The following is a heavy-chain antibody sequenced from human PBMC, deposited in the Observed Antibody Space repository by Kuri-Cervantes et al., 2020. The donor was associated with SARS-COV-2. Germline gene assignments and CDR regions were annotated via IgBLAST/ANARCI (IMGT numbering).Heavy chain of an antibody. V-gene: IGHV3-30*03. J-gene: IGHJ3*02. Sequence: GGSLRLSCAASGFTFSTYGIHWVRQAPGKGLGWVALISYDGINQYYADSVKGRFTISRDNSKNTLSLQMNNLRPEDTGVYYCAGFPEWELLPFDIWGQGTMVTVSS. CDR2: ISYDGINQ. CDR3: AGFPEWELLPFDI. CDR1: GFTFSTYG. D-gene: IGHD1-26*01.